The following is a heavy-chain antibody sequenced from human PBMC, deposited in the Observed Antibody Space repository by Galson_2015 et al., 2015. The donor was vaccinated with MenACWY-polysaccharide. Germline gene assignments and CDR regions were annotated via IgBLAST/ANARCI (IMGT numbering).Heavy chain of an antibody. J-gene: IGHJ5*02. D-gene: IGHD6-19*01. Sequence: NYNPSLRSRASILVDTSKNQFSLKLRSVTAADTAVYYCAGLAAGSPFGWFGPWGQGILVTVSS. CDR3: AGLAAGSPFGWFGP. V-gene: IGHV4-59*01.